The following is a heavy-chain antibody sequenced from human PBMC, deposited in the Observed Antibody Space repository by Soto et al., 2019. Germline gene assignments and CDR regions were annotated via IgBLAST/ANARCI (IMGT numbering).Heavy chain of an antibody. J-gene: IGHJ6*02. D-gene: IGHD5-12*01. Sequence: GGSLRLSCAASGFTFSDYYMSWIRQAPGKGLEWVSYISSSGSTIYYADSVKGRFTISRYNAKNSLYLQMNSLRADDTAVYYCARDVATYGYYYYGMDVWGQGTTVTVSS. CDR1: GFTFSDYY. V-gene: IGHV3-11*01. CDR3: ARDVATYGYYYYGMDV. CDR2: ISSSGSTI.